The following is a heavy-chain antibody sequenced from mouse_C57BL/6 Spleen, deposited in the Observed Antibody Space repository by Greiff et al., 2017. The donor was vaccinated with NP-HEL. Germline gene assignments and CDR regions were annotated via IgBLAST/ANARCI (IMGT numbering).Heavy chain of an antibody. CDR3: SRSYGSSIYWYFDV. D-gene: IGHD1-1*01. CDR2: LDPSDSYT. V-gene: IGHV1-50*01. J-gene: IGHJ1*03. CDR1: GYTFTSYW. Sequence: QVQLQQPGAELVKPGASVKLSCKASGYTFTSYWMQWVKQRPGQGLEWIGELDPSDSYTNYNQKFKGKATLTVDTSSSTAYMQLSSLTSEDSEVYYCSRSYGSSIYWYFDVWGTGTTVTVSS.